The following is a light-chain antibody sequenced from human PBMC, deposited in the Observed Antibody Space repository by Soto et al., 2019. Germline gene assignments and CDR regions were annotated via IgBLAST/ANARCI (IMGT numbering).Light chain of an antibody. J-gene: IGLJ1*01. Sequence: QSVLTQPASVSGSPGQSITISCTGTSSDVGGYNFVSWYQQNPGRAPKLMIYEVSNRPSGVSDRFSGSKSGNTASLTISGLQAEDEGDYYCSAYGSSSPLYVFGTGTKLTVL. V-gene: IGLV2-14*01. CDR3: SAYGSSSPLYV. CDR1: SSDVGGYNF. CDR2: EVS.